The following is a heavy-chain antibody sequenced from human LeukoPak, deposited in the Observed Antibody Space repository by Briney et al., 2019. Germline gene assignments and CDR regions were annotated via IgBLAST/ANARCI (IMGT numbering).Heavy chain of an antibody. CDR2: IYYSGST. D-gene: IGHD4-17*01. Sequence: SETLSLTCTVSGGSFSSYYLSRIRQPPGQGLEWIGYIYYSGSTNYNPSLKSRVHISRDTSKNQFSLKLSSVTAADTAVYYCARERGTTVTTRGYYYMDVWGKGTTVTVSS. J-gene: IGHJ6*03. V-gene: IGHV4-59*12. CDR1: GGSFSSYY. CDR3: ARERGTTVTTRGYYYMDV.